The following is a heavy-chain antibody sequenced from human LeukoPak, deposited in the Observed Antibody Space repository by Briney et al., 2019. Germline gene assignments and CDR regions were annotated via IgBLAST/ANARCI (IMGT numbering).Heavy chain of an antibody. D-gene: IGHD3-10*01. Sequence: SETLSFTCDVSGDSIGGGAFYWGWVRQSPGEGLEWIGSIYYSGNIYNNPSLKSRVTVSIDTSNNRFSLRLKSVTAADTAIYYCARGLSGGWAAVFDYWGQGTLITVSS. J-gene: IGHJ4*02. CDR1: GDSIGGGAFY. V-gene: IGHV4-39*02. CDR2: IYYSGNI. CDR3: ARGLSGGWAAVFDY.